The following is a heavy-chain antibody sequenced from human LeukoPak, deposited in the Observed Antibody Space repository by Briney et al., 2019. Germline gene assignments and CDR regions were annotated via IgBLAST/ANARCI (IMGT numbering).Heavy chain of an antibody. V-gene: IGHV3-23*01. CDR1: GFIFSSYA. CDR2: ISGSGGST. CDR3: AKGDSSSWYGEYYFDY. J-gene: IGHJ4*02. Sequence: PGGSLRHSCAASGFIFSSYAMSWVRQAPGKGLEWVSAISGSGGSTYYADSVKGRFTISRDNSKNTVNLQMNSLRAEDTAVYYCAKGDSSSWYGEYYFDYWGQGTLVTVSS. D-gene: IGHD6-13*01.